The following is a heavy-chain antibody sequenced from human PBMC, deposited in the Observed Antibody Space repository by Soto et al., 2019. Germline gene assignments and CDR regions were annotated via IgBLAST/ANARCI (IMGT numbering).Heavy chain of an antibody. CDR1: GFSLSTSGVG. J-gene: IGHJ4*02. CDR3: AHYETGLVDC. CDR2: IYWDDDK. Sequence: QITLKESGPTLVKPTQTLTLTCTFSGFSLSTSGVGVGWIRQPPGKALEWLALIYWDDDKRYSPSLKSRLTLTTDTSKTQVVLTMTNMDPVDTAPYYCAHYETGLVDCWGQGTLVTVSS. D-gene: IGHD6-19*01. V-gene: IGHV2-5*02.